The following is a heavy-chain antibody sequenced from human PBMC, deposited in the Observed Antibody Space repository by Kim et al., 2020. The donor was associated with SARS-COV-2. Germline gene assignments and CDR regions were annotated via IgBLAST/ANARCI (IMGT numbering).Heavy chain of an antibody. Sequence: SVKGRLPISRDNAKNSLYLQMNSLRAEDTAVYYCARDSKKGSYYYYGMDVWGQGTTVTVSS. V-gene: IGHV3-21*01. CDR3: ARDSKKGSYYYYGMDV. D-gene: IGHD2-2*01. J-gene: IGHJ6*02.